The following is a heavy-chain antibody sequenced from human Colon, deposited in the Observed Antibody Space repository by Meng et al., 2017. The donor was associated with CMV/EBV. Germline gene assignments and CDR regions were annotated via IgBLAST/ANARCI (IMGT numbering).Heavy chain of an antibody. D-gene: IGHD4-11*01. Sequence: GESLKISCAASGFTFTSHAMHWIRQAPGKGLEWVALIAYDGSNKYYADSVKGRFTISRDNSKNTLYLQMDRLRAEDTAVYYCARETAVTTFFDSWGQGMLVTVPS. J-gene: IGHJ4*02. CDR1: GFTFTSHA. CDR2: IAYDGSNK. CDR3: ARETAVTTFFDS. V-gene: IGHV3-30*04.